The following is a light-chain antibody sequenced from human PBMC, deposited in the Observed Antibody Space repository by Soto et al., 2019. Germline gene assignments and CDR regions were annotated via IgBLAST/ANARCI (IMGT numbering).Light chain of an antibody. CDR2: EVS. V-gene: IGLV2-14*03. J-gene: IGLJ1*01. CDR1: ASDLGAYKY. Sequence: QSALTQPASVSGSPGQSITISCTGTASDLGAYKYVSWYQQHPDKAPKLILYEVSRRPSGVSNRFPGSKSGNTASLTISGLLAEDEADYSCSSYTNTSTLVFGTGTKVTVL. CDR3: SSYTNTSTLV.